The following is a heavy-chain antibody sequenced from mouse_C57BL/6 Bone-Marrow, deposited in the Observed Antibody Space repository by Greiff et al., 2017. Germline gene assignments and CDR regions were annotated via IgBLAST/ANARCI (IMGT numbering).Heavy chain of an antibody. Sequence: QVQLQQPGAELVKPGASVKLSCKASGYTFTSYCMHWVKQRPGRGLEWIGRIDPNSGGTKYNEMFKSQATLTVDKTSRTAYMQLSSLTSEDSAVYYCAGSSDYGEVWFAYWGQGTLVTVSA. CDR3: AGSSDYGEVWFAY. V-gene: IGHV1-72*01. CDR1: GYTFTSYC. D-gene: IGHD2-4*01. J-gene: IGHJ3*01. CDR2: IDPNSGGT.